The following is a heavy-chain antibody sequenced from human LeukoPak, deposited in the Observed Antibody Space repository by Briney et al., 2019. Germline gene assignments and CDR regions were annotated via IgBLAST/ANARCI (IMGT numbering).Heavy chain of an antibody. Sequence: GGSLRLSCAASGFTFSTYAMHWARQAPGKGLEWVSGISGSGGSTYYADSVKGRFTISRDNSENTLYLQMNSQRAEDTAIYYCARKVVAAKYFDHWGQGTQVTVSS. V-gene: IGHV3-23*01. CDR2: ISGSGGST. D-gene: IGHD2-15*01. J-gene: IGHJ4*02. CDR3: ARKVVAAKYFDH. CDR1: GFTFSTYA.